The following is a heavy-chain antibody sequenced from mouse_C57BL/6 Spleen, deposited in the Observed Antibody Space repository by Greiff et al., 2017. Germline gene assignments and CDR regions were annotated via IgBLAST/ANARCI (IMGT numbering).Heavy chain of an antibody. J-gene: IGHJ2*01. D-gene: IGHD1-1*01. V-gene: IGHV1-59*01. Sequence: VQLQQPGAELVRPGTSVKLSCKASGYTFTSYWMHWVKQRPGQGLEWIGAIDPSDSYTNYNQKFKGKATFTVDTSSSPAYIQLSSLTSGDSSVYYCAKSDYGRPDYWGQGTTLTVSS. CDR1: GYTFTSYW. CDR3: AKSDYGRPDY. CDR2: IDPSDSYT.